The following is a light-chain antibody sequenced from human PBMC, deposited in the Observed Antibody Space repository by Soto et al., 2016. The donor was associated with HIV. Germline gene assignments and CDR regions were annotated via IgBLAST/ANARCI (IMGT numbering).Light chain of an antibody. V-gene: IGKV1-12*01. CDR2: AVS. J-gene: IGKJ2*01. Sequence: DIQMTQSPSSVSASVGDRITITCRASQSISSWLAWYQQKPGKAPKLLIYAVSNLQSGVPSRFSGSGFGTNFTLTIASLQPEDFATYYCQQAYSFPYTFGQGTKLEL. CDR1: QSISSW. CDR3: QQAYSFPYT.